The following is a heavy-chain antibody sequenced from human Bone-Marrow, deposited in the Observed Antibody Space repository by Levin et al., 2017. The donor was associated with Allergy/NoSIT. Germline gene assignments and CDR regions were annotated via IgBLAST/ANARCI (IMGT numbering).Heavy chain of an antibody. CDR2: TSDSSRYI. D-gene: IGHD2-21*01. J-gene: IGHJ4*02. CDR1: GLTFSQHS. CDR3: AKMGDNRSSSGYYFDY. Sequence: GGSLRLSCAASGLTFSQHSMIWVRQAPGKGLEWVASTSDSSRYIHYADSVKGRLTISRDNAKNSVFLQMNSLRAEDTAVYYCAKMGDNRSSSGYYFDYWGQGTLVTVSS. V-gene: IGHV3-21*01.